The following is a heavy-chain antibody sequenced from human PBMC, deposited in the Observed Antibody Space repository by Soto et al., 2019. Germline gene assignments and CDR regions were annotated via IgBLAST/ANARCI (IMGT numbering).Heavy chain of an antibody. V-gene: IGHV2-5*01. CDR2: IYWNDDK. CDR3: APCLRDFWSGYFSYGRDV. D-gene: IGHD3-3*01. Sequence: SGPTLVNPTQTLTLTCTFSGFSLRTSGVGVGWIRQPPGKALEWLALIYWNDDKRYSPSLKSRLTLTKDTPKNQGVLTMTNLDPVDTATYSCAPCLRDFWSGYFSYGRDVWGRGTRGAASS. CDR1: GFSLRTSGVG. J-gene: IGHJ6*04.